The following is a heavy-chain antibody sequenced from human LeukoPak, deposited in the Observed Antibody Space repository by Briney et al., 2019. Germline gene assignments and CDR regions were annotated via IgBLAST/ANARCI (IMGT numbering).Heavy chain of an antibody. D-gene: IGHD2-8*01. Sequence: GGSLRLSCAASGFTFSSYGMHWVRQAPGKGLEWVAVISYDGSNKYYADSVKGRFTISRDNSKNTLYLQMNSLRAEDTAVYYCARGKMVYVPDYWGQGTLVTVSS. J-gene: IGHJ4*02. CDR2: ISYDGSNK. CDR1: GFTFSSYG. V-gene: IGHV3-30*03. CDR3: ARGKMVYVPDY.